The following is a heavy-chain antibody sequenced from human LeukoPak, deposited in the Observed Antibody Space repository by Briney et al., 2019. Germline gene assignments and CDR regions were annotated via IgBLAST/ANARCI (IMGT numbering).Heavy chain of an antibody. CDR2: IYYSGST. CDR1: GGSISSYY. Sequence: PSETPSLTCTVSGGSISSYYWSWIRQPPGKGLEWIGYIYYSGSTNYNPSLKSRVTISVDTSKNQFSLKLSSVTAADTAVYYCARESGSGVRDFDYWGQGTLVTVSS. V-gene: IGHV4-59*01. CDR3: ARESGSGVRDFDY. J-gene: IGHJ4*02. D-gene: IGHD3-10*01.